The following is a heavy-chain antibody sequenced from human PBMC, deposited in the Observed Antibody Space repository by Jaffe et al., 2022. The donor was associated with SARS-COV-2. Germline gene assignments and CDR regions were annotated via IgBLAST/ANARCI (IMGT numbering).Heavy chain of an antibody. V-gene: IGHV3-23*04. CDR3: AKGIISAAAPDF. CDR1: GFTFNSYP. J-gene: IGHJ4*02. CDR2: ISGSGGTT. Sequence: EVQLVESGGGLVQPGGSLRLSCAASGFTFNSYPMNWVRQAPGKGLEWVSAISGSGGTTFYADSVKGRFTISRDNSKNTLFLQMNSLRAEDTALYYCAKGIISAAAPDFWGQGTLVTVSS. D-gene: IGHD6-13*01.